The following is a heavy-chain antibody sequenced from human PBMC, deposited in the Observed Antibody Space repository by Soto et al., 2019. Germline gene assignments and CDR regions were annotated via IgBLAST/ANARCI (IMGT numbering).Heavy chain of an antibody. J-gene: IGHJ4*02. D-gene: IGHD6-6*01. CDR3: ARAGQLVYRFDY. CDR2: TYYRSKWYN. Sequence: SQTLSLTCVISGDSVSSNSAAWNCIRQSPSRGLEWLGRTYYRSKWYNDYAVSVKSRITINPDTSKNQFSLQLNSVTPEDTAVYYCARAGQLVYRFDYWGQGNLVTVSS. CDR1: GDSVSSNSAA. V-gene: IGHV6-1*01.